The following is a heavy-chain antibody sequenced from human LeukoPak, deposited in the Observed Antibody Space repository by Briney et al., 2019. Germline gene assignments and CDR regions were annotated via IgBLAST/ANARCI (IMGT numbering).Heavy chain of an antibody. V-gene: IGHV4-34*01. CDR1: GGSFSGYY. J-gene: IGHJ3*02. CDR3: ASGTGYCSSTSCYRAQDAFDI. Sequence: PSETLSLTCAVYGGSFSGYYWSWIRQPPGKGLEWIGEINHSGSTYYNPSLKSRVTISVDTSKNQFSLKLSSVTAADTAVYYCASGTGYCSSTSCYRAQDAFDIWGQGTMVTVSS. D-gene: IGHD2-2*02. CDR2: INHSGST.